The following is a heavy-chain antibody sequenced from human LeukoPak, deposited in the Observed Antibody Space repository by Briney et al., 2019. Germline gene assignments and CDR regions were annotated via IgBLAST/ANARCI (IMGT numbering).Heavy chain of an antibody. J-gene: IGHJ3*01. CDR3: ARDYPYYYDSSGYYSTRGDAFDV. Sequence: ASVKVSCKASGYTFTSYGISWVRQAPGQGLEWMGWISAYNGNTNYAQKLQGRVTMTTDTSTSTAYMELRSLRSDDTAVYYCARDYPYYYDSSGYYSTRGDAFDVWGQGTMVTVSS. V-gene: IGHV1-18*01. CDR1: GYTFTSYG. CDR2: ISAYNGNT. D-gene: IGHD3-22*01.